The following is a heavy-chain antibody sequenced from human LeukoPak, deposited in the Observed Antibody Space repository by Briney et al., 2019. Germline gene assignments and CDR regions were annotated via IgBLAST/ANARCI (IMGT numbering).Heavy chain of an antibody. CDR3: ARGGNYYDSSGYRLGWFDP. J-gene: IGHJ5*02. CDR2: INHSGST. V-gene: IGHV4-34*01. CDR1: GGSFSGYY. Sequence: SETLSLTCAVYGGSFSGYYWSWIRQPPGKGLEWIGEINHSGSTNYNPSLKSRVTISVDTSKNQFSLKLSSVTAADTAVYYCARGGNYYDSSGYRLGWFDPWGQGTLVTVSS. D-gene: IGHD3-22*01.